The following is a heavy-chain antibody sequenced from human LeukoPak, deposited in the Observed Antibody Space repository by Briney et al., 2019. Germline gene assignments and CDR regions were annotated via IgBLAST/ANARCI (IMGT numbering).Heavy chain of an antibody. Sequence: PGGSLRLSCAASGFTFSSYDMHWVRQATGKGLEWVSAIGTAGDPYYPGSVKGRFTISRENAKNPLYLQMNSLRAGDTAVYYCARGGFYGSGSYFAYGMDVWGKGTTVTVSS. CDR2: IGTAGDP. V-gene: IGHV3-13*05. CDR3: ARGGFYGSGSYFAYGMDV. CDR1: GFTFSSYD. D-gene: IGHD3-10*01. J-gene: IGHJ6*04.